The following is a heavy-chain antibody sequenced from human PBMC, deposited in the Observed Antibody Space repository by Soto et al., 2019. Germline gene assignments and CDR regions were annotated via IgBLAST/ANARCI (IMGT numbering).Heavy chain of an antibody. V-gene: IGHV4-34*01. D-gene: IGHD2-15*01. CDR1: GGSFSGYY. Sequence: SETLSLTCAVYGGSFSGYYWSWIRQPPGKGLEWIGEINHSGSTNYNPSLKSRVTISVDTSKNQFSLKLSSVTAADTAVYYCARGRIPEWGQGTLVTVSS. CDR2: INHSGST. J-gene: IGHJ4*02. CDR3: ARGRIPE.